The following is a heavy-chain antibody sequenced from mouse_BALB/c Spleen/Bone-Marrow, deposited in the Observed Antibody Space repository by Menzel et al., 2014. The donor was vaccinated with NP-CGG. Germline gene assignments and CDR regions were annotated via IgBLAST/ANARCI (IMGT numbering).Heavy chain of an antibody. CDR2: IYPSDSYI. J-gene: IGHJ1*01. Sequence: VKLQESGAELVRPGASVKLSCKASGHTFTSYWINWVKQRPGQGLEWIGNIYPSDSYINYNQKFKDKATLTVDKSSSTAYMQLSSPTSEDSAVYYCTRGGNYGWYFDVWGAGTTVTVSS. V-gene: IGHV1-69*02. CDR1: GHTFTSYW. CDR3: TRGGNYGWYFDV. D-gene: IGHD2-1*01.